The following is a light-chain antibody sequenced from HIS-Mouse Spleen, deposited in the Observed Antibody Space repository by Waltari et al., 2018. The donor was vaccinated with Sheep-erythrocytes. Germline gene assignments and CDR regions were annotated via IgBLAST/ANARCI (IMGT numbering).Light chain of an antibody. V-gene: IGKV1D-8*02. J-gene: IGKJ2*01. CDR3: QQYYSLRYT. Sequence: AIWVTQSPSLLPASTGDRVTISCWISHGISSYLAWYQQKPGKAPELLIYAASTLQISVQSRFSGSGSGTDFTLTINCMQSEDFATCYIQQYYSLRYTFGQGTKRDLK. CDR1: HGISSY. CDR2: AAS.